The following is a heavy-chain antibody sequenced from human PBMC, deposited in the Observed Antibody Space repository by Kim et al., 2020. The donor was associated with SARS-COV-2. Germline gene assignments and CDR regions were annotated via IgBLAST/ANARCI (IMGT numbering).Heavy chain of an antibody. Sequence: ASVKVSCKASGYAFSNYYMHWVRQAPGQGLEWMGSINPNDGNVNYAQKFRGRVTMTRDTSTNTVFMQLSSLKSEDTAVYYCARGDSDFYYAMDVWGQGATVTVSS. CDR3: ARGDSDFYYAMDV. CDR1: GYAFSNYY. J-gene: IGHJ6*02. D-gene: IGHD4-4*01. V-gene: IGHV1-46*01. CDR2: INPNDGNV.